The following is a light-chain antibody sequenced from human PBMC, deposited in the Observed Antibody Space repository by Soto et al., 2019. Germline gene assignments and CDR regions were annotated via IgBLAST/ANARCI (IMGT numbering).Light chain of an antibody. CDR2: DVT. CDR1: NSDVGTYNY. CDR3: QVWDSSSDHWV. Sequence: QSALTQPRSVSGSPGQSVTISCTGTNSDVGTYNYVSWYQQHPGKAPKLIIYDVTKRPSGVPDRFSGSKSGNTATLTISRVEAGDEADYYCQVWDSSSDHWVFGGGTKLTVL. V-gene: IGLV2-11*01. J-gene: IGLJ3*02.